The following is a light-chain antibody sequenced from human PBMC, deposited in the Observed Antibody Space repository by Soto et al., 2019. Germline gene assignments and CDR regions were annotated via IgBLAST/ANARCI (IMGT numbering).Light chain of an antibody. CDR3: SSYTSSSTLYV. Sequence: QSVLTQPASVSGSPGQSITISCTGTSSDVGGYNYVSWCQQHPGKAPKLMIYDVSNRPSGVSNRFSGSKSGNTASLTISGLQAEDVADYYSSSYTSSSTLYVFGTGTKVTVL. V-gene: IGLV2-14*01. J-gene: IGLJ1*01. CDR1: SSDVGGYNY. CDR2: DVS.